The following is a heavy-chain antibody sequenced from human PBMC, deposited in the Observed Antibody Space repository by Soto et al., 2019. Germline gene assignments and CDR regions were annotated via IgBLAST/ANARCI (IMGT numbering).Heavy chain of an antibody. CDR3: AKEAWDTAMVKSFYYYGMDV. D-gene: IGHD5-18*01. CDR2: ISYDASNK. CDR1: VFTFISYG. J-gene: IGHJ6*02. V-gene: IGHV3-30*18. Sequence: PWWSLRLSCAPSVFTFISYGMHWVRQAPGKGLAWVGVISYDASNKYYADSVKGRFTISRDNSKNTLYLQMNRLRAEDMAVYYCAKEAWDTAMVKSFYYYGMDVWGQGATVTV.